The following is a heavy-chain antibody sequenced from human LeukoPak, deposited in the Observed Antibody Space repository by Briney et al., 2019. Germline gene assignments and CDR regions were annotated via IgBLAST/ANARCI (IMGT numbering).Heavy chain of an antibody. CDR2: LYAGGES. CDR3: ARENKQWLVRRAFDI. V-gene: IGHV3-53*01. D-gene: IGHD6-19*01. CDR1: GFAVKSSY. J-gene: IGHJ3*02. Sequence: GGSLRLSCAASGFAVKSSYMNWVRQAPGKGLEWVSVLYAGGESYYADSVKGRFTISRDNSKNTLYLQMNSLRAEDTAVYYCARENKQWLVRRAFDIWGQGTMVTVSS.